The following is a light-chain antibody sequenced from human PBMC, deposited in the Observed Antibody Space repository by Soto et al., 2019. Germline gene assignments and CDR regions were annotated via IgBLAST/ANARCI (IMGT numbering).Light chain of an antibody. CDR3: QKYGSSPGT. V-gene: IGKV3-20*01. Sequence: EIVLTQSPGTLSLSPGERATLSCRASQSVSSNYLAWYQQKPGQAPRPLIYGASSRATGIPDRFSGSGAGTDFTLTISRLEPEDFAVYYCQKYGSSPGTFGQGTKVEIK. CDR2: GAS. CDR1: QSVSSNY. J-gene: IGKJ1*01.